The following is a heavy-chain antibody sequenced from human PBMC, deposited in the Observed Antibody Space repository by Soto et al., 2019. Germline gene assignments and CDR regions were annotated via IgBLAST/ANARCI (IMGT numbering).Heavy chain of an antibody. CDR2: INPSGGST. CDR1: GYTFTSYY. D-gene: IGHD2-21*01. V-gene: IGHV1-46*01. J-gene: IGHJ4*02. Sequence: ASVKVSFKASGYTFTSYYMHWVRQAPGQGLEWMGIINPSGGSTSYAQKFQGRVTMTRDTSTSTVYMELSSLRSEDRAVYYCARANSNVFPYDYWGQGTLVTVSS. CDR3: ARANSNVFPYDY.